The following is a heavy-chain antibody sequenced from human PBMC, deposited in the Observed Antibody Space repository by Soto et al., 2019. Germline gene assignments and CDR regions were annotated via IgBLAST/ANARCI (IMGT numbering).Heavy chain of an antibody. CDR2: IKSKTDGGTT. Sequence: EVQLVESGGGLVKPGGSLRLSCAASGFTFSNAWMNWVRQAPGKGLEWVGRIKSKTDGGTTDYAAPVKGRFTISRDDSKNTLYLQMSSLKTEDTAVYYCTTEGSSSYYYYYYGMDVWGQGTTVTVSS. CDR1: GFTFSNAW. J-gene: IGHJ6*02. CDR3: TTEGSSSYYYYYYGMDV. D-gene: IGHD6-6*01. V-gene: IGHV3-15*07.